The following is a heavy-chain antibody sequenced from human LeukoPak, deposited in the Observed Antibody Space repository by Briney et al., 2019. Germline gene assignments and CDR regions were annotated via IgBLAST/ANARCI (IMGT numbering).Heavy chain of an antibody. Sequence: SETLSLTCTVSGGSISSYYWSWIRQPPEKGLEWIGYIYYSGSTNYNPSLKSRVTISVDTSKNQFSLKLSSVTAADTAVYYCARSPSMVRGVIYWFDPWGQGTLVTVSS. D-gene: IGHD3-10*01. J-gene: IGHJ5*02. CDR3: ARSPSMVRGVIYWFDP. CDR2: IYYSGST. CDR1: GGSISSYY. V-gene: IGHV4-59*01.